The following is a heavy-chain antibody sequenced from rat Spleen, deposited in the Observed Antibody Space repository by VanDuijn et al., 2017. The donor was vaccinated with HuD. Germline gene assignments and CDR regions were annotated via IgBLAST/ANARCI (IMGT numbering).Heavy chain of an antibody. V-gene: IGHV5S23*01. Sequence: EVQLVESGGGLVQPGRSLKLSCAASGFTFSNYDMAWVRQAPGKGLEWVASITNTGGSIYYPDSVKGRFTISRDNAQNTLYLQMNSLRSEDTATYYCARRGNWNYFDYWGQGVMVTVSS. CDR3: ARRGNWNYFDY. D-gene: IGHD4-2*01. CDR1: GFTFSNYD. J-gene: IGHJ2*01. CDR2: ITNTGGSI.